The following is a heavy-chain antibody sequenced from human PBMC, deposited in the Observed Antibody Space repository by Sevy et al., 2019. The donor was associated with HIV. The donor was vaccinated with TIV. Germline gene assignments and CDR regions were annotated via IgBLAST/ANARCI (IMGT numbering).Heavy chain of an antibody. J-gene: IGHJ6*02. Sequence: GGSLRLSCAASGFTFSIYAMSWVRQAPGKGLEWVSSISRSGGNTHYADSVKGRLTISRDNSKSTLFLQMNSLRAEDTAVYYCAKVDVVVPVADYGLDVWGQGTTVTVSS. CDR1: GFTFSIYA. CDR2: ISRSGGNT. V-gene: IGHV3-23*01. CDR3: AKVDVVVPVADYGLDV. D-gene: IGHD2-2*01.